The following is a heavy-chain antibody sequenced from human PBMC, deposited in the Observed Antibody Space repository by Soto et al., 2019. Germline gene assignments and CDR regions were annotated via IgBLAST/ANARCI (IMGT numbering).Heavy chain of an antibody. V-gene: IGHV1-18*01. CDR3: ARGGVGPGISGGWFDP. Sequence: QVLLVQPGTEVKKPGASVKVSCEASGYTLTNYGISWVRQAPGQGLEWMGWINPSNGNTNYAQKLQGRVTLTTDTSTSTAYMDLRSLRSDDTAVYYCARGGVGPGISGGWFDPWGQGTLVTVSS. J-gene: IGHJ5*02. D-gene: IGHD3-3*01. CDR2: INPSNGNT. CDR1: GYTLTNYG.